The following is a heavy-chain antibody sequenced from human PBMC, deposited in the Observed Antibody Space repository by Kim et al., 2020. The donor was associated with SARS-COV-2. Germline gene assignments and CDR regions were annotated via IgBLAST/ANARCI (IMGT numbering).Heavy chain of an antibody. CDR2: IYYSGST. J-gene: IGHJ4*02. V-gene: IGHV4-39*01. CDR3: ARQRFRLLGIYYFDY. CDR1: GGSISSSSYY. D-gene: IGHD3-22*01. Sequence: SETLSLTCTVSGGSISSSSYYWGWIRQPPGKGLEWIGSIYYSGSTYYNPSLKSRVTISVDTSKNQFSLKLSSVTAADTAVYYCARQRFRLLGIYYFDYWGQGTLVTVSS.